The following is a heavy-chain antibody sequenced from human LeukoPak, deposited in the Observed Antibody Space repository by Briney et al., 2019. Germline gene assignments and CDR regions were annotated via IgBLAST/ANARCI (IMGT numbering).Heavy chain of an antibody. D-gene: IGHD3-3*01. Sequence: PSETLSLTCTVSGGSISSHYWSCIRQPPGKGLEWIGYIYYSGSTNYNPSLKSRVTISVDTSKNQFSLKLSSVTAADTAVYYCARGDLEWLSADAFDIWGQGTMVTVSS. V-gene: IGHV4-59*11. CDR2: IYYSGST. J-gene: IGHJ3*02. CDR3: ARGDLEWLSADAFDI. CDR1: GGSISSHY.